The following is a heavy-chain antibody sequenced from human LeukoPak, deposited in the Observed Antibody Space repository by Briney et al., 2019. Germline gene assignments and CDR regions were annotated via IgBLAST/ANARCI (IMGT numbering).Heavy chain of an antibody. D-gene: IGHD3-22*01. Sequence: ASVKVSCKASGYTFTCYYMHWVRQAPGQGLEWMGWINPNSGGTNYAQKFQGRVTMTRDTSISTAYMELSRLKSDDTAVYYCARVGSSGYYSSPLNYWGQGTLVTVSS. J-gene: IGHJ4*02. CDR2: INPNSGGT. CDR3: ARVGSSGYYSSPLNY. V-gene: IGHV1-2*02. CDR1: GYTFTCYY.